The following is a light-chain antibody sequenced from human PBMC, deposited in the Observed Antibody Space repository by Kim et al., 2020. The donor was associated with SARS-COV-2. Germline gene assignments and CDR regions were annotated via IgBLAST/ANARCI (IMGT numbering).Light chain of an antibody. Sequence: GRKITISCSRNSTNIGSNYIYWYQQFPGTTPKLLIYRNTRRPSGVPDRFSGSKSGTSASLAISGLRSEDEATYYCEVWDDSLSGVVFGGGTQLTVL. CDR3: EVWDDSLSGVV. CDR1: STNIGSNY. V-gene: IGLV1-47*01. J-gene: IGLJ2*01. CDR2: RNT.